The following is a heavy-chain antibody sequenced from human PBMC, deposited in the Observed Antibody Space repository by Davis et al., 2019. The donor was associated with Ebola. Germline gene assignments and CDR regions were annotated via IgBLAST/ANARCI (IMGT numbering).Heavy chain of an antibody. CDR1: GFTFSSYA. CDR2: ISGSGGTT. V-gene: IGHV3-23*01. Sequence: GESLKISCAASGFTFSSYAMSWVRQAPGKGLEWVSAISGSGGTTYYADSVKGRFTVSRDNSKNTLYLEMNSLRSEDTAVYYCAKFYYDFWSGYDYWGQGTLVSVSS. D-gene: IGHD3-3*01. J-gene: IGHJ4*02. CDR3: AKFYYDFWSGYDY.